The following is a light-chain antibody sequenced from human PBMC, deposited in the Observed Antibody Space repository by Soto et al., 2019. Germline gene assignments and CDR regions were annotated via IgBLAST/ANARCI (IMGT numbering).Light chain of an antibody. J-gene: IGLJ2*01. Sequence: QSVLTQPPSASETPGQRVTISCSGSSSNIGTHTVHWYQHLPGTAPKLLIYANNQRPSGVPDRFSGSKSGTSASLAISGLQSEDEAIYYCGSWDDSLNGLVVFGGGTKLTVL. CDR2: ANN. CDR3: GSWDDSLNGLVV. V-gene: IGLV1-44*01. CDR1: SSNIGTHT.